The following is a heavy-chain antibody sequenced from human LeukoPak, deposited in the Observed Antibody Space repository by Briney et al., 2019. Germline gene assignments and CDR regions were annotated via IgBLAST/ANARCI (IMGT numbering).Heavy chain of an antibody. J-gene: IGHJ4*02. CDR3: AREGGTVVIGRFDF. V-gene: IGHV3-30*02. CDR2: IQTDGSDK. Sequence: GGSLRLSCAASGIDFRASGMHWVRQAPGMGLEWVTFIQTDGSDKYYAASVAGRFTISRDNSKNTVYLHMNSLRPDDTALYYCAREGGTVVIGRFDFWGQGALVTVSS. CDR1: GIDFRASG. D-gene: IGHD2-2*01.